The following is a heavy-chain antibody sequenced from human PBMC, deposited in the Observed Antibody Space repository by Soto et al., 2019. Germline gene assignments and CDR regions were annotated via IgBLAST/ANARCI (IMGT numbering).Heavy chain of an antibody. Sequence: QVQLVESGGGVVQPGRSLRLSCAASGFTFSSYGMHWVRQAPGKGLEWVAVIWYDGSNKYDADSVKGRFTISRDNSKNTLYLQMNSLRAEDTAVYYCALRGYSSRWATHDAFDIWGQGTMVTVSS. D-gene: IGHD6-19*01. CDR1: GFTFSSYG. V-gene: IGHV3-33*01. CDR3: ALRGYSSRWATHDAFDI. CDR2: IWYDGSNK. J-gene: IGHJ3*02.